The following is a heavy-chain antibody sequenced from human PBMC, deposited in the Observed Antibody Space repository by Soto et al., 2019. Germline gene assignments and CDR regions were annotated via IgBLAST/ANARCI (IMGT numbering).Heavy chain of an antibody. CDR3: ARGIRIFGVIIDY. CDR1: GGSISSSSYY. V-gene: IGHV4-39*01. J-gene: IGHJ4*02. Sequence: SETLSLTCTVSGGSISSSSYYWGWIRQPPGKGLEWIGSIYYSGSTYYNPSLKSRVTISVDTSKNQFSLKLSSVTAADTAVYYCARGIRIFGVIIDYWGQGTLVTVSS. CDR2: IYYSGST. D-gene: IGHD3-3*01.